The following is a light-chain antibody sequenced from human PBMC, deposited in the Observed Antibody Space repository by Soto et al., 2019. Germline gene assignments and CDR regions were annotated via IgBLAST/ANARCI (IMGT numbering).Light chain of an antibody. CDR3: QQCNNYWT. CDR1: QSISYW. J-gene: IGKJ1*01. CDR2: KAS. V-gene: IGKV1-5*03. Sequence: DIQMTQSPSTLSASVGDRVTITCRASQSISYWLAWYQQKPGKAPNLLIYKASSLESGVPSRFSGSGSGTEFTLTISSLQPDDFETYYCQQCNNYWTFGQGTKVEIK.